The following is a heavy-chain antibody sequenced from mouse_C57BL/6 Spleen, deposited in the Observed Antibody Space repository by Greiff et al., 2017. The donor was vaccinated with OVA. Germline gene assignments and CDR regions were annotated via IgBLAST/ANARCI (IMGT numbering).Heavy chain of an antibody. J-gene: IGHJ3*01. CDR2: IDPSDSYT. D-gene: IGHD1-1*01. V-gene: IGHV1-69*01. CDR1: GYTFTSYW. Sequence: QVQLQQPGAELVMPGASVKLSCKASGYTFTSYWMHWVKQRPGQGLEWIGEIDPSDSYTNYNQKFKGKSTLTVDKSSSTAYMQLSSLTSEDSAVYYRARTLTTGFAYWGQGTLVTVSA. CDR3: ARTLTTGFAY.